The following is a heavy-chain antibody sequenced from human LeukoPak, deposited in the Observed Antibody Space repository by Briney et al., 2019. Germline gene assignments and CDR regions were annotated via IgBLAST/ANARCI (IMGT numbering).Heavy chain of an antibody. CDR1: GFTFSSYA. CDR2: INSIGGST. Sequence: PGGSLRLSCAASGFTFSSYAMNWIRQAPGKGLEWVSSINSIGGSTYYADSVKGRFTISKDNAKNSLCLQMNSLRAPDTAVYCFSELGLTITGGVSGKGTTVTTSS. CDR3: SELGLTITGGV. J-gene: IGHJ6*04. V-gene: IGHV3-23*01. D-gene: IGHD3-10*01.